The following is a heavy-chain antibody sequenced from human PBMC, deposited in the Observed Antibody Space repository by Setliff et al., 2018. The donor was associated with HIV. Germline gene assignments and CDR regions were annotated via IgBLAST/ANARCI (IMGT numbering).Heavy chain of an antibody. D-gene: IGHD2-2*01. CDR2: IDPNGGAT. V-gene: IGHV1-46*01. CDR1: GYTFTSYF. Sequence: ASVKVSCKAFGYTFTSYFLHWVRQAPGQGLEWLGIIDPNGGATNNAQKLQGRLTVTTDTSTGTLYMELRNLRSDDSAVYYCARAGGGATDQAFDIWGQGTMVTVSS. J-gene: IGHJ3*02. CDR3: ARAGGGATDQAFDI.